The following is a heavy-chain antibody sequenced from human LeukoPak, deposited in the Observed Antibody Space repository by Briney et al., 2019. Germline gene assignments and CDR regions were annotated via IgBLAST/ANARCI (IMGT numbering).Heavy chain of an antibody. CDR2: ISSSSSYI. J-gene: IGHJ3*02. CDR3: ARELCGGDCYPDAFDI. V-gene: IGHV3-21*01. Sequence: GGSLRLSCAASGFTFSSYSMNWVRQALGKGLEWVSSISSSSSYIYYADSVKGRFTISRDNAKNSLYLQMNSLRAEDTAVYYCARELCGGDCYPDAFDIWGQGTMVTVSS. D-gene: IGHD2-21*02. CDR1: GFTFSSYS.